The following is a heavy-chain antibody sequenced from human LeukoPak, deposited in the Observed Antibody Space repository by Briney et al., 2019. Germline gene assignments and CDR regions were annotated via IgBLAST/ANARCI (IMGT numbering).Heavy chain of an antibody. CDR1: GFTLRSYE. CDR3: ARVALHYYGSGSYYKIYYYYGMDV. D-gene: IGHD3-10*01. V-gene: IGHV3-48*03. J-gene: IGHJ6*04. Sequence: PGGSLTLSCAASGFTLRSYEMNWLRQAPGQGLEWVSYISSSGSTIYYTDSVKGRFTISRYTAKNSLYLQMNSLRAEDTAVYYCARVALHYYGSGSYYKIYYYYGMDVWGKGTTVTVSS. CDR2: ISSSGSTI.